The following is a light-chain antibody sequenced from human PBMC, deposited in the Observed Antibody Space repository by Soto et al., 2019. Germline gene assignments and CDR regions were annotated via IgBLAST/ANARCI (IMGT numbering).Light chain of an antibody. CDR1: QSVSSN. Sequence: EIVLTQSPCTLSLSPGERGTLSCRASQSVSSNLAWYQQKPGQAPRLLIYGASTRATGIPARFSGSGSGTEFTLTISSLQSEDFAVYYCQQYNNLPRTFGQGTKVDIK. J-gene: IGKJ1*01. V-gene: IGKV3-15*01. CDR3: QQYNNLPRT. CDR2: GAS.